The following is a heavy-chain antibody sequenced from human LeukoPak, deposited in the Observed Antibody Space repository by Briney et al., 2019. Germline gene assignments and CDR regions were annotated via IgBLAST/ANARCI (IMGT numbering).Heavy chain of an antibody. Sequence: GGSLRLSCAASGFIFSNYGMHWVRQAPGKRLEWVAVIWNDGSETFHADSVKGRFTISRDNSKNTLYLHMNSLIPEDTAVYFCAKDWKFYYVSGSFFPDNWGQGTLVTVSS. V-gene: IGHV3-30*02. CDR3: AKDWKFYYVSGSFFPDN. CDR1: GFIFSNYG. CDR2: IWNDGSET. J-gene: IGHJ4*02. D-gene: IGHD3-10*01.